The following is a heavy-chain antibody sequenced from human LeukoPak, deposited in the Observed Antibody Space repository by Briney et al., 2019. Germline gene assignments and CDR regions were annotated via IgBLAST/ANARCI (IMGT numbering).Heavy chain of an antibody. V-gene: IGHV3-23*01. D-gene: IGHD3-10*01. J-gene: IGHJ4*02. Sequence: AGGSLRLSCAASGFTFSSYGMSWVRQAPGKGLEWVSAISGSGGSTYYADSVKGRFTISRDNSKNTLYLQMNSLRAEDTAVYYCAKVGVSTTPPSEDYWGQGTLVTVSS. CDR1: GFTFSSYG. CDR3: AKVGVSTTPPSEDY. CDR2: ISGSGGST.